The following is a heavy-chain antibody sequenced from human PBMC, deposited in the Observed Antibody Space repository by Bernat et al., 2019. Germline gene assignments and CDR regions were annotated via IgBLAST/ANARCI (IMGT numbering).Heavy chain of an antibody. CDR2: ILKSGATT. CDR3: ATDWNYSCDI. D-gene: IGHD1-7*01. Sequence: EVQLLESGGGLVQPGGSLRLSCAASGFTFSDYAMGWVRQAPGKGLEWISAILKSGATTFYADSVAGRFTITRDNSKNMLYLQMNSLGAEETAVYYWATDWNYSCDIWGQGTMVTVSS. V-gene: IGHV3-23*01. J-gene: IGHJ3*02. CDR1: GFTFSDYA.